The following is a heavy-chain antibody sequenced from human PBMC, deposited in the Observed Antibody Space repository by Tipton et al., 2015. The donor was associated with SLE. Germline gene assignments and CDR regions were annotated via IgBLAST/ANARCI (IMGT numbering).Heavy chain of an antibody. J-gene: IGHJ4*02. V-gene: IGHV4-34*01. Sequence: TLSLTCAVYGGSFSGYYWSWIRQPPGKGLEWIGEINHSGSTNHNPSLKSRVTISVDTSKNQLSLKLSAVTAADTAVYYCARGEPYSSFTGWGQGTLVTVSS. CDR2: INHSGST. D-gene: IGHD6-13*01. CDR1: GGSFSGYY. CDR3: ARGEPYSSFTG.